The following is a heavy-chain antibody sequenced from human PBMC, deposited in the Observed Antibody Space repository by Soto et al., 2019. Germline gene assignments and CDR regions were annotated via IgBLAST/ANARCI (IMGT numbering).Heavy chain of an antibody. J-gene: IGHJ6*02. V-gene: IGHV3-11*01. Sequence: PGGSLRLSCAASGFTFSYYYMSWIRQAPGKGLEWVSYISSSGSTIYYADSVKGRFTISRDNAKNSLYLQMNSLRAEDTAVYYCARDWGNDFXSGYDKPYYYYYYGMDVWGQGTTVTVSS. D-gene: IGHD3-3*01. CDR2: ISSSGSTI. CDR1: GFTFSYYY. CDR3: ARDWGNDFXSGYDKPYYYYYYGMDV.